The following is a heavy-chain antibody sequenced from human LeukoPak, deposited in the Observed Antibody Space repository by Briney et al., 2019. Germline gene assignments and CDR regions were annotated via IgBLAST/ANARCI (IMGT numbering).Heavy chain of an antibody. CDR1: GYTFTSYG. CDR2: ISAYNGNT. J-gene: IGHJ4*02. D-gene: IGHD3-22*01. V-gene: IGHV1-18*01. CDR3: ARDRGRNSGNNYDSSGYYDY. Sequence: GASVKLSCKASGYTFTSYGISWVRHAPGQGLEWMGWISAYNGNTNYAQKFQGRVTMTTETSTSTAYMELRSLRSDDTAVYYCARDRGRNSGNNYDSSGYYDYWGQGTLVTVSS.